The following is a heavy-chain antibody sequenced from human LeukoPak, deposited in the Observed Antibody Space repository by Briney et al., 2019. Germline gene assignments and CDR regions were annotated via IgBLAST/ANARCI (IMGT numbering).Heavy chain of an antibody. CDR3: AKGRSPVLFDY. CDR2: ISGIGGTT. J-gene: IGHJ4*02. V-gene: IGHV3-23*01. CDR1: GFTFSSYA. D-gene: IGHD1-26*01. Sequence: GGSLRLSCAASGFTFSSYAMSWVRQAPGKGLEWVSVISGIGGTTYFADSVKGRFAISRDNSKNTLYLQMNSLRAEDTAVYYCAKGRSPVLFDYWGQGTLVTVSS.